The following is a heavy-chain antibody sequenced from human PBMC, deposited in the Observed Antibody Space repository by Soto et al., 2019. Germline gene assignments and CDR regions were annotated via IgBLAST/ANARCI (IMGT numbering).Heavy chain of an antibody. CDR1: GFSFRYYG. Sequence: QVQLVESGGGVVQPGRSLRLSCVASGFSFRYYGMHWVRQAPGKGLEWVALISYDGSDEYYADSVKGRFTISRDNSNNTLYLQMNSPKSEDTAVYYCAKDRRDYGGNIFDYWGQGTVVTVSS. V-gene: IGHV3-30*18. J-gene: IGHJ4*02. CDR2: ISYDGSDE. D-gene: IGHD4-17*01. CDR3: AKDRRDYGGNIFDY.